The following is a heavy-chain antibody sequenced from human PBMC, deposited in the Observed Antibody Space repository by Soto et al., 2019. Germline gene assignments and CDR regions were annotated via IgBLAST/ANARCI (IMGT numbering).Heavy chain of an antibody. CDR1: GFTFSSYS. Sequence: EVQLVESGGGLVQPGGSLRLSCAASGFTFSSYSMNWVRQAPGKGLEWVSYISSSSSTIYYADSVKGRFTISRDNAKNSLYLQMNSLRDEKTAVYYCARGEGDYVWGSYRTYNWFDPWGQGTLVTVYS. J-gene: IGHJ5*02. V-gene: IGHV3-48*02. D-gene: IGHD3-16*02. CDR3: ARGEGDYVWGSYRTYNWFDP. CDR2: ISSSSSTI.